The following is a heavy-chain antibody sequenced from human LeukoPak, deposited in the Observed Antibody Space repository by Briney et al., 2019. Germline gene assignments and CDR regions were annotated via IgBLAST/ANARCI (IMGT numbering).Heavy chain of an antibody. V-gene: IGHV4-34*01. D-gene: IGHD3-22*01. CDR1: GGSFSGYY. CDR3: ASSFSYYYDSSGYYPYDY. CDR2: IYYSGST. J-gene: IGHJ4*02. Sequence: SETLSLTCAVYGGSFSGYYWSWLRQPPGKGLEWIGSIYYSGSTYYNPSLKSRVTISVDTSKNQFSLKLSSVTAADTAVYYCASSFSYYYDSSGYYPYDYWGQGTLVTVSS.